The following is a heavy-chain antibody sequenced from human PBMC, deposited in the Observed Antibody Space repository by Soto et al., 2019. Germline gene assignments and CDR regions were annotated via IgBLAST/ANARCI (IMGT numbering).Heavy chain of an antibody. CDR1: GFTFSSYS. J-gene: IGHJ6*02. V-gene: IGHV3-48*02. CDR3: ARWGEYYDFWSGSALSSMDV. D-gene: IGHD3-3*01. Sequence: EVQLVESGGGLVQPGGSLSLSCAASGFTFSSYSMNWVRQAPGKGLEWVSYISSSSSTIYYADSVKGRFTISRDNAKNSLYLQMNSLRDEDTAVYYCARWGEYYDFWSGSALSSMDVWGQGTTVTVSS. CDR2: ISSSSSTI.